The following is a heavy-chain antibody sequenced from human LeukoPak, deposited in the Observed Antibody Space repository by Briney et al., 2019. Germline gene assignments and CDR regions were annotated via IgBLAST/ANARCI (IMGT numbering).Heavy chain of an antibody. CDR2: ISGSGGST. Sequence: GGSLRLSCAVSGFTFSSYAMSWVRLAPGKGLEWVSAISGSGGSTYYADSVKGRFTISRDNSKNTLYLQMNSLRAEDTAVYYCAKEGYYYDSSGYYYGSYWGQGTLVTVSS. CDR3: AKEGYYYDSSGYYYGSY. V-gene: IGHV3-23*01. J-gene: IGHJ4*02. D-gene: IGHD3-22*01. CDR1: GFTFSSYA.